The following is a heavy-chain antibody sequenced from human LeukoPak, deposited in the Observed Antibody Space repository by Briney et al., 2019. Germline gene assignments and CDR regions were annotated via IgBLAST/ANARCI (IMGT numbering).Heavy chain of an antibody. V-gene: IGHV5-51*03. CDR2: IHPGESDT. CDR3: ARRRDLYSGSYYPFDY. CDR1: GCSFTRNW. Sequence: KAGESLKISCKGSGCSFTRNWIGWVRQMPGKGLEWMGIIHPGESDTRYSPSFQGQVTISADKSISTAYLQWSSLKASDTAMYYCARRRDLYSGSYYPFDYWGQGTLVTVSS. J-gene: IGHJ4*02. D-gene: IGHD1-26*01.